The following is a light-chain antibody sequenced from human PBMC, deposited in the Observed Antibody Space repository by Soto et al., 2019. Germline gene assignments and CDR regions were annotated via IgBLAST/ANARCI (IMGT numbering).Light chain of an antibody. J-gene: IGLJ2*01. V-gene: IGLV1-44*01. Sequence: QSVLTQPPSASGTPGQRVTISCSGSISNIGGNTVNWYQQLPGTAPKLLMYTNNQRPSAVPDRFSGSKSGTSASLAISGLQSEDEADYYCAAWDDSLNGVVFGGGTKLTVL. CDR1: ISNIGGNT. CDR2: TNN. CDR3: AAWDDSLNGVV.